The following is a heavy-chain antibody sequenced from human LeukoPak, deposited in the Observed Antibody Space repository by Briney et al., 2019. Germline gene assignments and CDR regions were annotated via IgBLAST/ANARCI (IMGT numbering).Heavy chain of an antibody. CDR3: ARGGGQQQNFDY. D-gene: IGHD1/OR15-1a*01. V-gene: IGHV4-59*01. CDR1: GGSISSYY. CDR2: IYYSGST. Sequence: MSSETLSLTCTVSGGSISSYYWSWIRQPPGKGLEWIGYIYYSGSTNYNPSLKSRVTISVDTSKNQFSLKLSSVTAADTAVYYCARGGGQQQNFDYGAQETLVTVPS. J-gene: IGHJ4*02.